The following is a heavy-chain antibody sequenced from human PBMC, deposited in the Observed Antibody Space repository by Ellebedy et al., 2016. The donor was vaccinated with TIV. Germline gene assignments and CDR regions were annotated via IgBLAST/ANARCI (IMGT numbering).Heavy chain of an antibody. D-gene: IGHD3-22*01. Sequence: SLKISCVASGLTFDDYGMHWVRQVPGKGLEWVSGISWTSGHTDYSESVKGRFIISRDNDKNSLYLQMNSLRPEDTALYFCAKDMGPTYFYDSYGYSAHYYHFAMDGWGQGTTVTVSS. J-gene: IGHJ6*02. CDR2: ISWTSGHT. V-gene: IGHV3-9*01. CDR3: AKDMGPTYFYDSYGYSAHYYHFAMDG. CDR1: GLTFDDYG.